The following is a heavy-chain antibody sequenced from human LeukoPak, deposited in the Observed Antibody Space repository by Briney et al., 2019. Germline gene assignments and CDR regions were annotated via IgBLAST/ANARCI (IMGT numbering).Heavy chain of an antibody. V-gene: IGHV3-48*04. CDR3: ASVVAVAAYNWFDP. CDR1: GFTFSSYS. J-gene: IGHJ5*02. Sequence: GGSLRLSCAASGFTFSSYSMNWVRQAPGKGLEWVSYISSSSSTIYYADSVKGRFTISRDNAKNSLYLQMNSLRAEDTAVYYCASVVAVAAYNWFDPWGQGTLVTVSS. D-gene: IGHD6-19*01. CDR2: ISSSSSTI.